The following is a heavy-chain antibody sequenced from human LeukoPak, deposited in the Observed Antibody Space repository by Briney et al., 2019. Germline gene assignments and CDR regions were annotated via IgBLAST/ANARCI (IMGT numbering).Heavy chain of an antibody. J-gene: IGHJ5*02. CDR3: ASTFFHIVVVPAATFRT. CDR2: INQSGST. CDR1: GGSLSGAY. V-gene: IGHV4-34*01. D-gene: IGHD2-2*01. Sequence: SETLSLTCTVQGGSLSGAYWAWIRQSPGKGLEWIGEINQSGSTNYNPSFKSRVTMSADTPKNQFSLKLSSVTAADTAVYYCASTFFHIVVVPAATFRTWGQGTLVTVSS.